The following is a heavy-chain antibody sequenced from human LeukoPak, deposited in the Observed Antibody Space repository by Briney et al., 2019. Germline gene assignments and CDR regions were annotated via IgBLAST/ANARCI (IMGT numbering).Heavy chain of an antibody. V-gene: IGHV4-30-2*01. J-gene: IGHJ4*02. Sequence: PSETLSLTCAVSGGSISSGGYSWSWIRQPPGKGLEWIGYIYHSGSTYYNPSLKSRVTISVDRSKNQFSLKLSSVTAADTAVYYXXXXVVPAEYYFDYWGQGTLVTVSS. D-gene: IGHD2-2*01. CDR2: IYHSGST. CDR1: GGSISSGGYS. CDR3: XXXVVPAEYYFDY.